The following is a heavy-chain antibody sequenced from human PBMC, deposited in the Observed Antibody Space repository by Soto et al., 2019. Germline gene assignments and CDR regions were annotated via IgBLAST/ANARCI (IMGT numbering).Heavy chain of an antibody. V-gene: IGHV6-1*01. CDR3: ARGENYSGSIFAY. J-gene: IGHJ4*01. D-gene: IGHD1-26*01. CDR2: TYYRSKWYN. CDR1: GDSVSGNSAA. Sequence: SQTLSLTCAMSGDSVSGNSAAWNWIRQSPSRGLEWLGRTYYRSKWYNEYAVSVRGRITINPDTSKNQYSLQLNSVTPEDTAVSFCARGENYSGSIFAYWGQGTPITVSS.